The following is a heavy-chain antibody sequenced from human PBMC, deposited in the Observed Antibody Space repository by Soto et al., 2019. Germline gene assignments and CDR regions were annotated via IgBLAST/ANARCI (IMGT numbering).Heavy chain of an antibody. CDR1: GGSISSSSYY. Sequence: QLQLQESGPGLVKPSETLSLTCTVSGGSISSSSYYWGWIRQPPGKGLEWIGSIYYSGSTYYNPSLNSRVTISVDTSKNQFSLKLSSVTAADTAVYYCARLSYYYGMDVWGQGTTVTVSS. J-gene: IGHJ6*02. V-gene: IGHV4-39*01. CDR2: IYYSGST. CDR3: ARLSYYYGMDV.